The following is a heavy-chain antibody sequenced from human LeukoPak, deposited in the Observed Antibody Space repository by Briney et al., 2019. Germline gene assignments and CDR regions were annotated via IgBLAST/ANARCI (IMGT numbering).Heavy chain of an antibody. Sequence: SETLSLTCTVSGSSIRTYSWSWIRQPPGKGLEWIGYIYTTGSTHYNPSLKSRVTISVDTSKNQFSLKLSSVTAADTAVYYCARAFIAAADAFDIWGQGTMVTVSS. CDR2: IYTTGST. CDR1: GSSIRTYS. V-gene: IGHV4-4*09. CDR3: ARAFIAAADAFDI. J-gene: IGHJ3*02. D-gene: IGHD6-13*01.